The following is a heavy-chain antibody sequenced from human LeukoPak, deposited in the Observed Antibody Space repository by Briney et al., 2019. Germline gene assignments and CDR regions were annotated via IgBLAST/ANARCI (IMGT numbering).Heavy chain of an antibody. D-gene: IGHD3-3*01. CDR2: INHSGST. J-gene: IGHJ3*02. CDR3: ASAVYYDFWSGYKGAFDI. Sequence: SETLSLTCAVYGGSFSGYYWSWIRQPPGKGLEWIGEINHSGSTNYNPSLKSRVTISVDTSKNQFSLKLSSVTAADTAVYYCASAVYYDFWSGYKGAFDIWGQGTMVTVSS. CDR1: GGSFSGYY. V-gene: IGHV4-34*01.